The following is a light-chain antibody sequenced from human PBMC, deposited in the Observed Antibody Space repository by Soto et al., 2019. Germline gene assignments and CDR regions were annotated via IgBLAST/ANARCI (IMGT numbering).Light chain of an antibody. CDR1: SSDVGGYNY. J-gene: IGLJ1*01. CDR2: EVS. V-gene: IGLV2-14*01. CDR3: SSYTSSSTLLV. Sequence: QSVLTQPASVSGSPGQSITISCTGTSSDVGGYNYVSWYQQHPGKAPKLMIYEVSNRPSGGSNRFSGSKSGNTASLTISGLQSEDEADYYCSSYTSSSTLLVFGTGTKLTVL.